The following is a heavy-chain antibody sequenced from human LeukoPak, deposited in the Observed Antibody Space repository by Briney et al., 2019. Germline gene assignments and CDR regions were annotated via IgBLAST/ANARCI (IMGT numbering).Heavy chain of an antibody. J-gene: IGHJ3*02. V-gene: IGHV4-39*01. CDR3: ARQKAVPRSSGSFDT. D-gene: IGHD4-17*01. CDR1: GGSISSTGHY. CDR2: IYYNGDT. Sequence: SETLSLTCTASGGSISSTGHYWGWIRHPPGKGLEWIGTIYYNGDTYYNPSLKSRVTISVDTSKNQFSLKLSSVTAADTAFYYCARQKAVPRSSGSFDTWGQGTMVTVSS.